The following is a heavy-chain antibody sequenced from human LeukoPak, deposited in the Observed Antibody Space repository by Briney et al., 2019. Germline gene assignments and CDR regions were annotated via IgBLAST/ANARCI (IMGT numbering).Heavy chain of an antibody. CDR1: GYTFTSYY. CDR2: INPSGGST. Sequence: GASVKVSCKASGYTFTSYYMHWVRQAPGQGLEWMGIINPSGGSTSYAQKFQGRVTMTRDMSTSTVYMELSSLRAEDTAVYYCARDQFEYSSSSPFFDYWGQGTLVTVSS. V-gene: IGHV1-46*01. D-gene: IGHD6-6*01. CDR3: ARDQFEYSSSSPFFDY. J-gene: IGHJ4*02.